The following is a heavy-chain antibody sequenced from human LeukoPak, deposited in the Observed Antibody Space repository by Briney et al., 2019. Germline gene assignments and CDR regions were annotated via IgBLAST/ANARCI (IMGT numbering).Heavy chain of an antibody. CDR3: ARDHRYAFDN. J-gene: IGHJ4*01. CDR1: GFTFNNYG. D-gene: IGHD5-12*01. V-gene: IGHV3-48*01. Sequence: GGSLRLSCAASGFTFNNYGMNWVRQAPGKGLEWISYIGISSGNTKYADSVKGRFTISRDKARNSLYLQMNSLRVEDTAMYYCARDHRYAFDNWGHGTLVTASS. CDR2: IGISSGNT.